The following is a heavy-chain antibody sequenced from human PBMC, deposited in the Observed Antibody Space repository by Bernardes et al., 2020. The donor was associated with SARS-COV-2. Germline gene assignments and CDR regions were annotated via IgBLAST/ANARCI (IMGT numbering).Heavy chain of an antibody. CDR3: ARDLPPVRFDY. CDR1: GFTFRSSA. J-gene: IGHJ4*02. Sequence: SCAASGFTFRSSAMSWIRQAPGQGLEWVSYISSSGSTIYYADSVKGRFTISRDNAKNSLNLQMNSLRAEDTAVYYCARDLPPVRFDYWGQGTLVTVSS. CDR2: ISSSGSTI. V-gene: IGHV3-11*01. D-gene: IGHD3-10*01.